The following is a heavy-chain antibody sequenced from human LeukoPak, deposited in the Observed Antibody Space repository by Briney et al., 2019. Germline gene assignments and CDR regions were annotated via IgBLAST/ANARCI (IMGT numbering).Heavy chain of an antibody. D-gene: IGHD1-20*01. Sequence: PGGSLRLSCAASGFIFDDYGMNWVRQAPGKGLEWVSGINRNGGSTGYADSVKGRFTISRDNAKNSLYLQMNSLRAEDTAVYYCARGITGTTPGEDFDYWGQGTLVTVSS. CDR2: INRNGGST. CDR3: ARGITGTTPGEDFDY. CDR1: GFIFDDYG. V-gene: IGHV3-20*04. J-gene: IGHJ4*02.